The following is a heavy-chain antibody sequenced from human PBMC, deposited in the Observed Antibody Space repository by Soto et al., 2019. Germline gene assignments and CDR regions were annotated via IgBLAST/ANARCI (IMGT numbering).Heavy chain of an antibody. CDR1: GCSISSYY. CDR2: IYTSGST. Sequence: PXETLSLTCTVSGCSISSYYWSWIRQPAGRGLEWIGRIYTSGSTNYNPSLKSRVTMSVDTSKNQFSLKLSSVTAADTAVYYCAREMYYYDSSGYSQTGLFDYWGQGTLVTVSS. CDR3: AREMYYYDSSGYSQTGLFDY. D-gene: IGHD3-22*01. V-gene: IGHV4-4*07. J-gene: IGHJ4*02.